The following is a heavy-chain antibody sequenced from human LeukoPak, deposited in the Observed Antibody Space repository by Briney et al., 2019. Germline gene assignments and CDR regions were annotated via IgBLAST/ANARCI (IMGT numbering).Heavy chain of an antibody. J-gene: IGHJ5*02. CDR2: VYYSGST. V-gene: IGHV4-39*02. CDR3: ARDAYYYDSSGYPP. D-gene: IGHD3-22*01. CDR1: GGSITSSSYY. Sequence: SETLSLTCTVSGGSITSSSYYWGWIRQPPGKGLEWIGSVYYSGSTYDNPSLKSRVTISVDTSKNQFSLKLSSVTAADTAVYYCARDAYYYDSSGYPPWGQGTLVTVSS.